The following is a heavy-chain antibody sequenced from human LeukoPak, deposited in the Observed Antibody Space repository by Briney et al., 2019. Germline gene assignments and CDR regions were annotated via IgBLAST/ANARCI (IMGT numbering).Heavy chain of an antibody. Sequence: SETLSLTCTVSGGSISSSGYYWTWIRQHPGKGLEWIGYVYYSGSTYYNPSLKSRVTISVDTSKNQFSLKLTSVTAADTAVYYCARNVSRGFDPWGQGTLVTVSS. CDR2: VYYSGST. CDR3: ARNVSRGFDP. CDR1: GGSISSSGYY. J-gene: IGHJ5*02. D-gene: IGHD3-10*01. V-gene: IGHV4-31*03.